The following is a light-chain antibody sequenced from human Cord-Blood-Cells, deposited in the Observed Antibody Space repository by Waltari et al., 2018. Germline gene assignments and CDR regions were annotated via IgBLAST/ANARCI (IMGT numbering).Light chain of an antibody. CDR3: SSYTSSSTVV. CDR2: DVS. CDR1: SSDVGGYNY. J-gene: IGLJ2*01. Sequence: QSALTQPASVSGSPGQSLTIPCTGTSSDVGGYNYVSWYQQHPGKAPKLMLYDVSNRPSGVSNRFSGSKSGNTASLTISGLQAEDEADYYCSSYTSSSTVVFGGGTKLTVL. V-gene: IGLV2-14*01.